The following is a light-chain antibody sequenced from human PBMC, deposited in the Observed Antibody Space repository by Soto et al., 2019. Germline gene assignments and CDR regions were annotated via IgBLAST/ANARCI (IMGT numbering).Light chain of an antibody. J-gene: IGKJ1*01. CDR2: GAS. Sequence: EVVLTQSPGTLALSRGERATLSCRASQSVSSSYLAWYQHRPGQAPRLLILGASSRATGSPDRFSGTGSGTDFTLTISRLEPEDFAVYYCQQYGNSPWTFGQGTKVDIK. CDR3: QQYGNSPWT. V-gene: IGKV3-20*01. CDR1: QSVSSSY.